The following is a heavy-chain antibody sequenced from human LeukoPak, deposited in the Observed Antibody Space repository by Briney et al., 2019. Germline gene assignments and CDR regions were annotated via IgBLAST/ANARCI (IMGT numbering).Heavy chain of an antibody. D-gene: IGHD6-13*01. CDR2: INSDGNSI. CDR1: GFLFRSYW. Sequence: PGGSLRLSCAASGFLFRSYWMHWVRQAPGKGLVWVSRINSDGNSISYADSVTGRYTISRDNAKNTLYLQMNSLRAEDTAAYYCAKEAIASAGPYYFDYWGQGSLVTVSS. CDR3: AKEAIASAGPYYFDY. V-gene: IGHV3-74*01. J-gene: IGHJ4*02.